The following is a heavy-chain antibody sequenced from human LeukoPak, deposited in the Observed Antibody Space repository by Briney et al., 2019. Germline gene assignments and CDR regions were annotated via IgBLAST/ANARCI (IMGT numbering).Heavy chain of an antibody. CDR1: RFTFDDYG. Sequence: GGSLRLSCAASRFTFDDYGMSWVRQAPGKGLEWVSGINWNGGSTGYADSVKGRFTISRDNAKNSLYLQMNSLRAEDTALYHCARTSYDILTGYYQHFDYWGQGTLVTVSS. CDR3: ARTSYDILTGYYQHFDY. D-gene: IGHD3-9*01. J-gene: IGHJ4*02. V-gene: IGHV3-20*01. CDR2: INWNGGST.